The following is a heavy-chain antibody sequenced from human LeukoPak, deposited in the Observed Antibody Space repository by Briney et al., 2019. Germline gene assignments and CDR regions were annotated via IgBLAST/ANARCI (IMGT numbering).Heavy chain of an antibody. CDR1: GFTFDDYA. CDR3: AGHGSSSA. V-gene: IGHV3-9*01. J-gene: IGHJ4*02. D-gene: IGHD6-6*01. CDR2: ISWNSGSI. Sequence: GGSLRLSCAASGFTFDDYAMHWVRQAPGKGLEWVSGISWNSGSIGYADSVKGRFTISRDNAKNSLYLQMNSLRAEDTALYYCAGHGSSSAWGQGTLVTVSS.